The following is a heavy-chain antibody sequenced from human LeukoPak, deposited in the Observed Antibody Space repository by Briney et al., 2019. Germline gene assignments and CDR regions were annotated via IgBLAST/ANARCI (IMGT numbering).Heavy chain of an antibody. V-gene: IGHV1-46*01. CDR3: ARALKDGTTHGYYYYMDV. J-gene: IGHJ6*03. CDR1: GYTFTSYY. CDR2: INPSGGST. D-gene: IGHD1-7*01. Sequence: GASVKVSCKASGYTFTSYYMHWVRQAPGQGLEWMGIINPSGGSTSYAQKFQGRVTMTRDMSTSTVYMELSSLRSEDTAVYYCARALKDGTTHGYYYYMDVWGKGTTVTVSS.